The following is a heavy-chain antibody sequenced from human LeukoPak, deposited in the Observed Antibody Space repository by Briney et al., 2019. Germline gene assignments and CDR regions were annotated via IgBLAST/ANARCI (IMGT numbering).Heavy chain of an antibody. CDR2: INPSGGST. CDR3: AISNRSDILTGEADDAFDI. CDR1: GYTVTSFH. V-gene: IGHV1-46*01. J-gene: IGHJ3*02. D-gene: IGHD3-9*01. Sequence: SLNVSCKASGYTVTSFHRVWVRHSRGRGLEWMGIINPSGGSTSYAQMLRCRVTKTRDTSTSTVYMELSSLKSEDTAFYYCAISNRSDILTGEADDAFDIWGQGTMVTVSS.